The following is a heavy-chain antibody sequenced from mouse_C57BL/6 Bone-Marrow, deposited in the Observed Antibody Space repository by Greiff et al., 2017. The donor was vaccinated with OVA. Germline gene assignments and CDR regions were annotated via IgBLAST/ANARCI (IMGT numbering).Heavy chain of an antibody. CDR3: ARRDYYGSSFYWYFDV. Sequence: VQLKQSGAELVRPGSSVKMSCKTSGYTFTSYGINWVKQRPGQGLEWIGYIYIGNGYTEYNEKFKGKATLTSDTSSSTAYMQLSSLTSEDSAIYFCARRDYYGSSFYWYFDVWGTGTTVTVSS. CDR2: IYIGNGYT. D-gene: IGHD1-1*01. CDR1: GYTFTSYG. V-gene: IGHV1-58*01. J-gene: IGHJ1*03.